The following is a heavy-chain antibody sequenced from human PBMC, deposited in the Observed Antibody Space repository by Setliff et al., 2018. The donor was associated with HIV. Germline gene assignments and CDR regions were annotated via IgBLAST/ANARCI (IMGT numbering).Heavy chain of an antibody. V-gene: IGHV4-30-4*02. D-gene: IGHD5-12*01. CDR3: TLTSRLDGYFDP. J-gene: IGHJ5*02. CDR2: IYYSGST. CDR1: GDSINSGDYY. Sequence: SETLSLTCTVSGDSINSGDYYWSWIRQPPGKGLEWIGYIYYSGSTYYKPSLKSRGTISVDTSKNQFYLKLNSVTAADSGVYYCTLTSRLDGYFDPWGQGTLVTVSS.